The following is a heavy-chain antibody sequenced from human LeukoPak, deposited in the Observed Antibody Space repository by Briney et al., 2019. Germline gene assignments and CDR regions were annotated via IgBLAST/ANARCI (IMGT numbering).Heavy chain of an antibody. CDR1: GYTFTSYY. D-gene: IGHD3-10*01. Sequence: ASVNVSCKASGYTFTSYYMHWVRQAPGHGREGMGIVNPSVGSTSYAQNFLGRVTMTSHTSTSTVYMVLGCLRSECTAVDYCAREVVRGADAPYNDSWGQGNLVTVSS. CDR3: AREVVRGADAPYNDS. CDR2: VNPSVGST. J-gene: IGHJ4*02. V-gene: IGHV1-46*01.